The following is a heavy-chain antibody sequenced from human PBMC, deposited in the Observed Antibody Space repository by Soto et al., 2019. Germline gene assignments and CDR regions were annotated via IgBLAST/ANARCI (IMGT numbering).Heavy chain of an antibody. J-gene: IGHJ4*02. V-gene: IGHV6-1*01. Sequence: QSLSLTGGMSGGGVLRNCVAGEWIRQSPSRGLEWLGRTYYRSKWYNDYAVSVKSRITINPDTSKNQFSLQLNSVTPEDTAVYYCAREPRDVYFDYWGQGTLVTVS. CDR1: GGGVLRNCVA. CDR2: TYYRSKWYN. CDR3: AREPRDVYFDY. D-gene: IGHD3-10*01.